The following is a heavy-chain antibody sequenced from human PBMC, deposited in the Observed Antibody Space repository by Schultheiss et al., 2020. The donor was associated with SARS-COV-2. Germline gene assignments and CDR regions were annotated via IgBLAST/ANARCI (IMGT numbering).Heavy chain of an antibody. CDR3: ARDDRAYCGGDCYGWFDP. V-gene: IGHV4-34*01. J-gene: IGHJ5*02. Sequence: SETLSLTCAVYGGSFSGYYWSWIRQPPGKGLEWIGEINHSGSTNYNPSLKSRVTISVDTSKNQFSLKLSSVTAADTAVYYCARDDRAYCGGDCYGWFDPWGQGTLVTVSS. D-gene: IGHD2-21*02. CDR2: INHSGST. CDR1: GGSFSGYY.